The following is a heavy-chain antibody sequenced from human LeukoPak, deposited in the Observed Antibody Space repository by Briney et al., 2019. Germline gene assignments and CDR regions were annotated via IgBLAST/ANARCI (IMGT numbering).Heavy chain of an antibody. CDR1: GFTFSSYD. CDR3: ARDLRIAVAGTNYYYYGMDV. V-gene: IGHV3-13*01. Sequence: GGSLRLSCAASGFTFSSYDMHWVRQAPGKGLEWVSAIGTAGDTYYSGSVKGRFTISRENAKNSLYLQMNSLRAGDTAVYYCARDLRIAVAGTNYYYYGMDVWGQGTTVTVSS. D-gene: IGHD6-19*01. J-gene: IGHJ6*02. CDR2: IGTAGDT.